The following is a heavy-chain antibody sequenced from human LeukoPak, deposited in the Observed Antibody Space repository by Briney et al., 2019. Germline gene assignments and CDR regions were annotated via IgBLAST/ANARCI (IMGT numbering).Heavy chain of an antibody. J-gene: IGHJ3*02. CDR1: GFTFSSYS. Sequence: PGGSLRLSCAASGFTFSSYSMNWVRQAPGKGLEWVSSISSSSSYIYYADSVKGRFTISRDNAKNSLYLQMNTLRPEDTALYYCAKSYEGYDILTGYSPIGVDALDIWGQGIMVTVSS. V-gene: IGHV3-21*04. CDR3: AKSYEGYDILTGYSPIGVDALDI. CDR2: ISSSSSYI. D-gene: IGHD3-9*01.